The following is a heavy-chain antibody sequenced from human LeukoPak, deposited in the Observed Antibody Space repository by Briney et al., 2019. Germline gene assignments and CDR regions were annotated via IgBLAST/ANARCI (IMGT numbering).Heavy chain of an antibody. J-gene: IGHJ6*03. D-gene: IGHD6-13*01. CDR2: INTSTGNP. CDR3: ARADDSSSWYPVLNWNYYYYYMDV. Sequence: ASVKVSCKASGYTFTSYTMNWVRQAPGQGLEWMGWINTSTGNPTYAQGFTGRFVFSLDTSVSTAYLQISSLKAEDTAVYYCARADDSSSWYPVLNWNYYYYYMDVWGKGTTVTVSS. V-gene: IGHV7-4-1*02. CDR1: GYTFTSYT.